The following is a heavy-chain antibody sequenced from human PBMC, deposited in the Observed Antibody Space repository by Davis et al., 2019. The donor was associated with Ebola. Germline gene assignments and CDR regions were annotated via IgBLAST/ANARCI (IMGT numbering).Heavy chain of an antibody. D-gene: IGHD3-22*01. CDR2: ISPTGKTI. Sequence: GGSLRLSCAASGFTLSDFYMSWIRQAPGKGLEWVSYISPTGKTIYYADSLKGRFTVSRDNAKNSVYLQVHSLRAEDTAVYHCARGGYYDSSGYSHEAFDVWGQGTMVTVSS. CDR1: GFTLSDFY. CDR3: ARGGYYDSSGYSHEAFDV. V-gene: IGHV3-11*04. J-gene: IGHJ3*01.